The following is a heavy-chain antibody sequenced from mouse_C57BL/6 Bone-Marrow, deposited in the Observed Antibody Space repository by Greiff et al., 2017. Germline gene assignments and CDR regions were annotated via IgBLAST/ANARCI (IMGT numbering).Heavy chain of an antibody. V-gene: IGHV2-5*01. CDR1: GFSLTSYG. Sequence: QVQLKVSGPGLVQPSQSLSITCTVSGFSLTSYGVHLVRLSPGKGLELLGVVWRGGSTDYNAAFMSRLSITKDNSKSQVFFKMNSLQADDTAIYYCAKKGKKLLGGAMDYWGQGTSVTVSS. D-gene: IGHD1-1*01. J-gene: IGHJ4*01. CDR2: VWRGGST. CDR3: AKKGKKLLGGAMDY.